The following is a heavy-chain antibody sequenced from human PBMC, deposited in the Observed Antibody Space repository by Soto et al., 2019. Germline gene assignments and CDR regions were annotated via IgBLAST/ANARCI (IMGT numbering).Heavy chain of an antibody. V-gene: IGHV3-66*01. CDR3: ARADNWENYALDI. J-gene: IGHJ3*02. CDR1: GFTVSFNY. Sequence: EVQLVESGGGLVQPGGSLRLSCAASGFTVSFNYMGWVRQAPGKGLEWVSIIYSSGITYYADSVKGRFTISRDNSKNTLYFQRNSLRVEDTAVYYCARADNWENYALDIWGQGTMVTVSS. D-gene: IGHD1-20*01. CDR2: IYSSGIT.